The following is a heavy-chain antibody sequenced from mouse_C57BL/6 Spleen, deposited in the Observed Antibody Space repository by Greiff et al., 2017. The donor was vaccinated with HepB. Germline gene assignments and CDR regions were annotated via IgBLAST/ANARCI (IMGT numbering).Heavy chain of an antibody. CDR1: GYTFTSYD. J-gene: IGHJ4*01. CDR2: IYPRDGST. D-gene: IGHD1-1*01. Sequence: VQLQQSGPELVKPGASVKLSCKASGYTFTSYDINWVKQRPGQGLEWIGCIYPRDGSTKYNEKFKGKATLTVDTSSSTAYMELHSLTSEDSAVYFCARCSITTVVADYAMDYWGQGTSVTVSS. V-gene: IGHV1-85*01. CDR3: ARCSITTVVADYAMDY.